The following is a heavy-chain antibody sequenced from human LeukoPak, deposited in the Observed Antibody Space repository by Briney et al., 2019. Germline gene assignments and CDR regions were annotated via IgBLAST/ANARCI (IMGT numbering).Heavy chain of an antibody. CDR3: TTGYSNDLRYYYYFYMDV. J-gene: IGHJ6*03. CDR2: IKSKTDDGTT. CDR1: GFTFNKAW. Sequence: PGGSLRLSCAASGFTFNKAWMSWVRQAPGKGLEWVGRIKSKTDDGTTDYAAPVKGRFTISRDDLKETLYLQMNSLKTEDTAVYYCTTGYSNDLRYYYYFYMDVWGKGTTVTVSS. D-gene: IGHD4-11*01. V-gene: IGHV3-15*01.